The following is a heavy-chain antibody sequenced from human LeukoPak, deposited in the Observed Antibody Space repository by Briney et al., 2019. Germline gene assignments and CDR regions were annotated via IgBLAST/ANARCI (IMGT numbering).Heavy chain of an antibody. CDR1: GGTFSSYA. V-gene: IGHV1-69*06. Sequence: ASVKVSCKASGGTFSSYAISWVRQAPGQPLEWMGGIIPIFGTANYAQKFQGRVTITADKSTSTAYMELSSLRSEDTAVYYCARVGKLAAAIVYYYYYMDVWGKGTTVTVSS. J-gene: IGHJ6*03. CDR2: IIPIFGTA. CDR3: ARVGKLAAAIVYYYYYMDV. D-gene: IGHD2-2*01.